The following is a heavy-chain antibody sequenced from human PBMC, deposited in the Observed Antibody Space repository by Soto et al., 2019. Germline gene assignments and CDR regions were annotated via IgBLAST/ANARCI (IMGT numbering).Heavy chain of an antibody. CDR1: GGSISSSSYY. D-gene: IGHD6-6*01. Sequence: QLQLQESGPGLVKPSETLSLTCTVSGGSISSSSYYWGWIRQPPGKGLEWIGSIYYSGSTYYNPSLKSRVTISVDTSKNQFSLKLSSVTAADTAVYYCARHVGGIAARHWGQGTLVTVSS. V-gene: IGHV4-39*01. CDR2: IYYSGST. J-gene: IGHJ4*02. CDR3: ARHVGGIAARH.